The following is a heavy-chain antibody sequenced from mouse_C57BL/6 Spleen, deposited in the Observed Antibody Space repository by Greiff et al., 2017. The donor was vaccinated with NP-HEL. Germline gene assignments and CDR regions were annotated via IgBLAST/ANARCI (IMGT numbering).Heavy chain of an antibody. CDR2: IHPSDSDT. CDR1: GYTFTSYW. D-gene: IGHD2-4*01. J-gene: IGHJ4*01. V-gene: IGHV1-74*01. CDR3: ALEGYDYNYYYAMDY. Sequence: VQLQQPGAELVKPGASVKVSCKASGYTFTSYWMHWVKQRPGQGLEWIGRIHPSDSDTNYNQKFKGKATLTVDKSSSTAYMQLSSLTSKDSAVYYCALEGYDYNYYYAMDYWGQGTSVTVSS.